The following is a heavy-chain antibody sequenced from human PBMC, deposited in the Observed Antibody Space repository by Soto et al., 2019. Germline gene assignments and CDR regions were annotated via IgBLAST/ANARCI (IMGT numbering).Heavy chain of an antibody. CDR1: GGSFSGYY. J-gene: IGHJ6*03. V-gene: IGHV4-34*01. CDR3: ARVYDFWSGSHRGYYYYMDV. D-gene: IGHD3-3*01. CDR2: INHSGST. Sequence: PSETLSLTCAVYGGSFSGYYWSWIRQPPGKGLEWIGEINHSGSTNYNPSHKSRVTISVDTSKNQFSLKLSSVTAADTAVYYCARVYDFWSGSHRGYYYYMDVWGKGTTVTVS.